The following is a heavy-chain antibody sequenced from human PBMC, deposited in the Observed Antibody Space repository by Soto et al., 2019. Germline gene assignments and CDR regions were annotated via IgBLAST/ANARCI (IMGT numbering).Heavy chain of an antibody. Sequence: QVQLVEAGGGVVQPGRSLRLSCAASGFTFSSYGMHWVRQGPGKGLEWVAMISYAGSDKYYADSVKGRFTISRDNSKNTLFLQMNALTGGDTALYYCSKDNPAVDYWGQGALVTVSS. CDR3: SKDNPAVDY. CDR1: GFTFSSYG. V-gene: IGHV3-30*18. J-gene: IGHJ4*02. CDR2: ISYAGSDK.